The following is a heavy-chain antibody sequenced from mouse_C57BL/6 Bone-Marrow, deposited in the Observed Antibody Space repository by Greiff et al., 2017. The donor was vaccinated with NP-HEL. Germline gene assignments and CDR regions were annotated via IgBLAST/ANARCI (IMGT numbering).Heavy chain of an antibody. CDR2: ISYDGSN. CDR1: GYSITSGYY. V-gene: IGHV3-6*01. CDR3: ARDDERRAY. J-gene: IGHJ3*01. Sequence: VQLKESGPGLVKPSQSLSLTCSVTGYSITSGYYWNWIRQFPGNKLEWMGYISYDGSNNYNPSLKNRISITRDTSKNQFFLKLNSVTTEDTATYYCARDDERRAYWGQGTLVTVSA.